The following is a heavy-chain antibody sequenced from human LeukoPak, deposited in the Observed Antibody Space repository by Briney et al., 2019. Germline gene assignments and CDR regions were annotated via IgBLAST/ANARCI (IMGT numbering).Heavy chain of an antibody. CDR2: IIPILGIA. V-gene: IGHV1-69*04. CDR3: ARDRIEMATTLTY. D-gene: IGHD5-24*01. CDR1: GGTFSSYA. J-gene: IGHJ4*02. Sequence: SVKVSCKASGGTFSSYAISWVRQAPGQGLEWMGRIIPILGIANYAQKFQGRVTITADKSTSTAYMELSSLRPEDTAVYYCARDRIEMATTLTYWGQGTLVTVSS.